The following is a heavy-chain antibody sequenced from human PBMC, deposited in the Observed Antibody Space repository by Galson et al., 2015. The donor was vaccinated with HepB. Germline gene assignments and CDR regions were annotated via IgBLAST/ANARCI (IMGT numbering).Heavy chain of an antibody. CDR2: FSVSGGGGT. CDR1: GFTFYSYA. Sequence: SLRLSCAASGFTFYSYAMSWVRQAPGKGLEWVSSFSVSGGGGTYYAGSVKGRFTISRDNSKNTQYLQMNSLRVEDTAVYYCAKGSSGSFYDAFDIWGQGTMVTVSS. D-gene: IGHD3-10*01. V-gene: IGHV3-23*01. CDR3: AKGSSGSFYDAFDI. J-gene: IGHJ3*02.